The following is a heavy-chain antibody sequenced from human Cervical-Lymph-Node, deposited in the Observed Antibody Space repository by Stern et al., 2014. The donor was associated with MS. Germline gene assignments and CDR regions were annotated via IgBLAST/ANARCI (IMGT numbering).Heavy chain of an antibody. Sequence: SSGGYYWSWIRQHPGKGLEWIGYIYYSGSTYYNPSLKSRVTISVDTSKNQFSLKLSSVTAADTAVYYCARGNAVTSYYFDYWGQGTLVTVSS. V-gene: IGHV4-31*02. D-gene: IGHD5-18*01. CDR1: SSGGYY. CDR2: IYYSGST. CDR3: ARGNAVTSYYFDY. J-gene: IGHJ4*02.